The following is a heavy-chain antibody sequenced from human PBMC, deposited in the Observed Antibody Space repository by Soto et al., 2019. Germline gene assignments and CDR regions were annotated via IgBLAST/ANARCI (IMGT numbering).Heavy chain of an antibody. Sequence: PGGSLRLSCAASGFTFGSYGMHWVRQAPGKGLEWVAVIWSDGSNKYYADSVKGRFTISRDNSKNTLYLQMNSLRAEDTAVYYCARYYYDSSGYYPLWGQGTLVTVSS. V-gene: IGHV3-33*08. D-gene: IGHD3-22*01. J-gene: IGHJ4*02. CDR2: IWSDGSNK. CDR3: ARYYYDSSGYYPL. CDR1: GFTFGSYG.